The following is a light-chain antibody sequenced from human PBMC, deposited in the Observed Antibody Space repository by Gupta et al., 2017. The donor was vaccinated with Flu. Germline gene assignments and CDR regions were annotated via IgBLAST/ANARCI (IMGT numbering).Light chain of an antibody. Sequence: QAVLTPVPSLTVSPGGTVTLTCGPSTGPVTSGHYPYWYQQKPGQDPRTLISDTSNKYAWKPARCSGSRLGGKAALTVSGAQPEDEADYYCLHSYTGARVFGGGTKLTVL. CDR3: LHSYTGARV. V-gene: IGLV7-46*01. CDR2: DTS. CDR1: TGPVTSGHY. J-gene: IGLJ3*02.